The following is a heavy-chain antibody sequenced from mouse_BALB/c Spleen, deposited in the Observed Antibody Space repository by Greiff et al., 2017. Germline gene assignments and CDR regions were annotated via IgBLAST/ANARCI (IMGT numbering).Heavy chain of an antibody. Sequence: EVHLVESGGGLVQPGGSRKLSCAASGFTFSSFGMHWVRQAPEKGLEWVAYISSGSSTIYYADTVKGRFTISRDNPKNTLFLQMTSLRSEDTAMYYCARVITNYWYFDVWGAGTTVTVSS. V-gene: IGHV5-17*02. J-gene: IGHJ1*01. D-gene: IGHD1-1*01. CDR3: ARVITNYWYFDV. CDR1: GFTFSSFG. CDR2: ISSGSSTI.